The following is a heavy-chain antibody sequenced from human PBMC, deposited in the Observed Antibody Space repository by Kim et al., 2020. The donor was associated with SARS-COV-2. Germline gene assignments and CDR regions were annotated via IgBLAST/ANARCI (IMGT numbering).Heavy chain of an antibody. D-gene: IGHD6-19*01. J-gene: IGHJ4*02. CDR1: GYTFTSYD. V-gene: IGHV1-8*01. CDR2: MNPNSGNT. Sequence: ASVKVSCKASGYTFTSYDINWVRQATGQGLEWMGWMNPNSGNTGYAQKFQGRVTMTRNTSISTAYMELSSLRSEDTAVYYCVVSGWINGKYYFDYWGQGTLVTVSS. CDR3: VVSGWINGKYYFDY.